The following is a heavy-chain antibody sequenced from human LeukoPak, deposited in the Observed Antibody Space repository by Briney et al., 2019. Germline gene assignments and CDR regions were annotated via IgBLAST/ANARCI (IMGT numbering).Heavy chain of an antibody. Sequence: PSETLSLTCAVYGGSFSGYYWSWIRQPPGKGLEWIGEINHSGSTNYNPSLKSRVTISVDTSKNQFSLKLSSVTAADTAVYYCASHTAYYFDYWGQGTLVTVSS. V-gene: IGHV4-34*01. D-gene: IGHD4-17*01. CDR2: INHSGST. CDR1: GGSFSGYY. J-gene: IGHJ4*02. CDR3: ASHTAYYFDY.